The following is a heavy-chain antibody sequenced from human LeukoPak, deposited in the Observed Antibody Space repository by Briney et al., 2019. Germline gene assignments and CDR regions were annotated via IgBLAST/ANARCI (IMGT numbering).Heavy chain of an antibody. CDR3: ASAYTYVRLGDH. J-gene: IGHJ4*02. Sequence: GGSLRLSCEVSGLSFSNYRMHWVRQAPGKGLVWVARTNLHGTTVDYADSVKGRFTISRDNAKNILFLRMNSLRAEDTAVYYCASAYTYVRLGDHWGQGTLVTVSS. CDR2: TNLHGTTV. D-gene: IGHD3-16*01. CDR1: GLSFSNYR. V-gene: IGHV3-74*01.